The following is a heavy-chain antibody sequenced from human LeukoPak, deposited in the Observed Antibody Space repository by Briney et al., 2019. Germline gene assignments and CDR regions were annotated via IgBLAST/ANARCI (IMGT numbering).Heavy chain of an antibody. J-gene: IGHJ4*02. V-gene: IGHV3-23*01. CDR2: ISGSGGST. D-gene: IGHD4-4*01. Sequence: GGSLRLSCAASGFTFSSYAMSWVRQTPGKGLEWVSAISGSGGSTYYADSVKGRFTISRDNSKNTLYLQMNSLRAEDTAVYYCAKYGTVTTSSFDYWGQGTLVTVSS. CDR3: AKYGTVTTSSFDY. CDR1: GFTFSSYA.